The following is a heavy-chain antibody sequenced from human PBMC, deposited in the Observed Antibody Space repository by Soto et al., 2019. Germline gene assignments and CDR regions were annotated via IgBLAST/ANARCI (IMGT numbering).Heavy chain of an antibody. D-gene: IGHD3-22*01. CDR1: GGSFSGYY. Sequence: SETLSLTCAVYGGSFSGYYWSWIRQPPGKGLEWIGEINHSGGTNYNPSLKSRVTISVDTSKNQFSLKLSSVTAADTAVYYCARGQTYYYDSSGYWVFDYWGQGTLVTVSS. CDR3: ARGQTYYYDSSGYWVFDY. CDR2: INHSGGT. V-gene: IGHV4-34*01. J-gene: IGHJ4*02.